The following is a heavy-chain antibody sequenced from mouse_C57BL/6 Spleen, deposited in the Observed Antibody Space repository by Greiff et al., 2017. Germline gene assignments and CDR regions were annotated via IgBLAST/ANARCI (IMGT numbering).Heavy chain of an antibody. CDR3: ARSSVGAMDY. J-gene: IGHJ4*01. Sequence: QVQLQQPGAELVKPGASVKLSCKASGYTFTSYWMNWVKQRPGQGLEWIGMIHPNSGSTNYNEKFKSKATLTVDKTSSTAYMQLSSLTSEDSSVYYCARSSVGAMDYWGQGTSVTVSS. V-gene: IGHV1-64*01. CDR1: GYTFTSYW. CDR2: IHPNSGST. D-gene: IGHD1-1*01.